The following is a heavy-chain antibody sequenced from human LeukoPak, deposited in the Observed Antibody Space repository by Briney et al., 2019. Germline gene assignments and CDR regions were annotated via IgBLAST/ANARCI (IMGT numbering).Heavy chain of an antibody. CDR2: INTNTGNP. V-gene: IGHV7-4-1*02. D-gene: IGHD4-23*01. CDR1: GYTFTSYA. Sequence: GASVKVSCNASGYTFTSYAMNWVRQAPGQGLEWMGWINTNTGNPTYAQGFTGRFVFSLDTSVSAAYLQISSLKAEDTAVYYCARELDLATVADFDYWGQGTLVTVSS. J-gene: IGHJ4*02. CDR3: ARELDLATVADFDY.